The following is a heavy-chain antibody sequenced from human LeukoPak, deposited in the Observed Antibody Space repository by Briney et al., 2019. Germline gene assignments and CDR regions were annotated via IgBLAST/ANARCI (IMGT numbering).Heavy chain of an antibody. Sequence: SETLSLTCTVSGGSISSSSYHWGWIRQPPGKGLVWIGSIYYSGSTYYNPSLESRVTISVDTSKNQFSLKLSSVTAADTAVYYCARATYGSGSYYDAFDIWGQGTMVTVSS. V-gene: IGHV4-39*07. CDR3: ARATYGSGSYYDAFDI. CDR1: GGSISSSSYH. CDR2: IYYSGST. D-gene: IGHD3-10*01. J-gene: IGHJ3*02.